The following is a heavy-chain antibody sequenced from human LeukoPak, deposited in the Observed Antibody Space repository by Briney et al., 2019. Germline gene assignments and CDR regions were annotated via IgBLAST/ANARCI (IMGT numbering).Heavy chain of an antibody. J-gene: IGHJ6*03. CDR3: AKGKAGHYHSVTDEYYYYMDV. CDR2: ISYSGST. Sequence: PSETLSLTCVVDGGYFSGFYWTWIRQAPGKGLEWIGEISYSGSTKYNPSLKSRVTIEVDTPKKQISLNLSSRTAADTAVYYCAKGKAGHYHSVTDEYYYYMDVWGKGTTVIVSS. CDR1: GGYFSGFY. V-gene: IGHV4-34*01. D-gene: IGHD3-9*01.